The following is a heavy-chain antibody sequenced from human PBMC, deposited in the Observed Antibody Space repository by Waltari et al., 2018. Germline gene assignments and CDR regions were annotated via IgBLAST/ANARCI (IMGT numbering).Heavy chain of an antibody. Sequence: QVTLKESDPALVKPTQTLTLTCTFSGFSLSTSGMRVSWIRQPPGKALEWLARIDWDDDKFYSTSLKTRLTISKDTSKNQVVLTMTNMDPVDTATYYCARIPPKFDYYGMDVWGQGTTVTVSS. CDR3: ARIPPKFDYYGMDV. CDR2: IDWDDDK. J-gene: IGHJ6*02. V-gene: IGHV2-70*04. CDR1: GFSLSTSGMR.